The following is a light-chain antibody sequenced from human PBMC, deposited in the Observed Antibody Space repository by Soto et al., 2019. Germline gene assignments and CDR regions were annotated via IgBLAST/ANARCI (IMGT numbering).Light chain of an antibody. J-gene: IGKJ2*01. CDR2: LGS. CDR1: QSLLHSNGYNY. CDR3: QQSYSTLPYT. Sequence: DIVMTQSPLSLPVTPLEAASISCXSSQSLLHSNGYNYVDWYLQKAGQSPHLLIYLGSNRASGVPSRFSGSGSATDFTLTITTLQPEDVATYSCQQSYSTLPYTFGQGTKVDIK. V-gene: IGKV2-28*01.